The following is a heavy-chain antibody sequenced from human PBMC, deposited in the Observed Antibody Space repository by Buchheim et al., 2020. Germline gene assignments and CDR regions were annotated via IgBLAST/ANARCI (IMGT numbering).Heavy chain of an antibody. CDR3: ARHGRFLEWFSAEIDP. V-gene: IGHV4-59*08. CDR2: IYYSGST. CDR1: GGSISSYY. D-gene: IGHD3-3*01. J-gene: IGHJ5*02. Sequence: QVQLQESGPGLVKPSETLSLTCTVSGGSISSYYWSWIRQPPGKGLEWIGYIYYSGSTNYNPSLKSRVTISVDTSKNQFSLKLSSVTAADTAVYYCARHGRFLEWFSAEIDPWGQGTL.